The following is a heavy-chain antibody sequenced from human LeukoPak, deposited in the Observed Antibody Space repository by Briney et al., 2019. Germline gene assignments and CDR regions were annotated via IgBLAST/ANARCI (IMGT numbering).Heavy chain of an antibody. CDR3: ARDCGGGSCYSDY. D-gene: IGHD2-15*01. CDR2: IWYDGSNK. V-gene: IGHV3-33*08. J-gene: IGHJ4*02. Sequence: GGSLRLSCAASGITFSSYGMHWVRQAPGKGLEWVAVIWYDGSNKYYADSVKGRFTISRDNSKNTLYLQMNSLRAEDTAVYYCARDCGGGSCYSDYWGQGTLVTVSS. CDR1: GITFSSYG.